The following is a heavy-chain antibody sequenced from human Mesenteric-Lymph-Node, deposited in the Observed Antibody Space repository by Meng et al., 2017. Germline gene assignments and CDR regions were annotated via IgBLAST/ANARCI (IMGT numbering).Heavy chain of an antibody. CDR2: ISGSGVSI. CDR3: AKDLATVAD. V-gene: IGHV3-23*04. CDR1: GFTFNSYT. J-gene: IGHJ4*02. Sequence: EVRLVEAGGGLVQPGGSLRLSCAASGFTFNSYTMSWVRQAPGKGLAWVSTISGSGVSIYYADSVKGRFTISRDNSKNTLYLQMDSLRAEDTAVYYCAKDLATVADWGQGTLVTVSS. D-gene: IGHD4-23*01.